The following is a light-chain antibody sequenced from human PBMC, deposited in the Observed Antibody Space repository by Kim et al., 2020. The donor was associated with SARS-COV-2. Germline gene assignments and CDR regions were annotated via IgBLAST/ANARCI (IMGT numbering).Light chain of an antibody. V-gene: IGLV3-21*04. J-gene: IGLJ2*01. CDR2: YDS. Sequence: PGKTARINCGGNSDGSKSVHWYQQKPGQAPVLVINYDSDRPSGIPERFSGSNSGNTATLTISRVEAGDEADYYCQVWDSSSDHRVVFGGGTQLTVL. CDR1: SDGSKS. CDR3: QVWDSSSDHRVV.